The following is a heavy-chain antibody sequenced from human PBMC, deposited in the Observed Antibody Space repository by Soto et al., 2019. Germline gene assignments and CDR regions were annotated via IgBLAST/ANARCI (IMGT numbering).Heavy chain of an antibody. CDR2: INPSGGST. CDR3: ARYDYNGYYFDY. V-gene: IGHV1-46*01. J-gene: IGHJ4*02. CDR1: GYTFSTYY. Sequence: ASVKVSCKASGYTFSTYYMHGVRQAPGQGYEWMGIINPSGGSTTYAQKFQGRVTMTRDTSTTTVYMELSSLKSEDTAVYYCARYDYNGYYFDYWGQGTLVTVSS. D-gene: IGHD4-4*01.